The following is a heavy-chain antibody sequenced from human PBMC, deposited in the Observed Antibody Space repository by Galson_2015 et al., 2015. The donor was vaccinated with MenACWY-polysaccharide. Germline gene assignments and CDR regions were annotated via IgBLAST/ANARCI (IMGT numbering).Heavy chain of an antibody. CDR3: ATGSGDDYVWGSYRRPAFDI. V-gene: IGHV1-24*01. Sequence: VKVSCKASGYTFTNYAINWVRQAPGQGLEWMGGLDPEDGETIYAQRFQGGVTMTEDTSRDTAYMELSSLRSEDTAVYYCATGSGDDYVWGSYRRPAFDIWGQGTMVTVSS. CDR2: LDPEDGET. CDR1: GYTFTNYA. D-gene: IGHD3-16*02. J-gene: IGHJ3*02.